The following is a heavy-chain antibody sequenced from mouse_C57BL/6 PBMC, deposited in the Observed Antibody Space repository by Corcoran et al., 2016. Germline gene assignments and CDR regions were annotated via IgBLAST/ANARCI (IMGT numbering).Heavy chain of an antibody. CDR1: GYSFTSYY. D-gene: IGHD1-1*01. V-gene: IGHV1-66*01. CDR3: ARTLKNPTVYFDY. CDR2: IYPGSGNT. Sequence: QVQLQQSGPELVKPGASVKISCKASGYSFTSYYIHWVKQRPGQGLEWIGWIYPGSGNTKYNEKFKGKATLTADTSSSTAYMQLSSLTSEDSAVYYCARTLKNPTVYFDYWGQGTTLTVSS. J-gene: IGHJ2*01.